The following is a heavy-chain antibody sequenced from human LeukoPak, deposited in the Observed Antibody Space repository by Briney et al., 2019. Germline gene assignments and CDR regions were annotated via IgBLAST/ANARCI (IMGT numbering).Heavy chain of an antibody. CDR1: GFTFSSYS. J-gene: IGHJ4*02. CDR2: ISSSSSYI. V-gene: IGHV3-21*01. D-gene: IGHD6-19*01. CDR3: AKGISSASGWYSPTIY. Sequence: GGSLRLSCAASGFTFSSYSMNWVRQAPGKGLEWVSSISSSSSYIYYADPVKGRFTISRDNAKNSLYLQMNSLRAEDTAVYYCAKGISSASGWYSPTIYWGQGALVTVSS.